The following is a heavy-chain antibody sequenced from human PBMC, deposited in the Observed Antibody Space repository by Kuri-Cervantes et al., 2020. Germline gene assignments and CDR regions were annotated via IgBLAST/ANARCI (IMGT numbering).Heavy chain of an antibody. J-gene: IGHJ6*02. V-gene: IGHV4-34*01. CDR3: ARARTADYGDYAPSGGYYGMDY. D-gene: IGHD4-17*01. CDR2: INHSGST. CDR1: GGSFSGYY. Sequence: SETLSLTCAVYGGSFSGYYWSWIRQPPGKGLEWSGEINHSGSTNYNPSLKSRVTISVDTSKNQFSLKLSSVTAADTAVYYCARARTADYGDYAPSGGYYGMDYWGQGTTVTVSS.